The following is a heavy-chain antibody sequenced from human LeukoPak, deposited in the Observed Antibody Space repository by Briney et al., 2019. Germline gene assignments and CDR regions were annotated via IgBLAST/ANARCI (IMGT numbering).Heavy chain of an antibody. D-gene: IGHD3-10*02. CDR1: GYTFTGYY. Sequence: GASVKVSCKASGYTFTGYYMHWVRQAPGQGLEWMGWINPNSGGTNYAQKSQGRVTMTRDTSISTAYMELSRLRSDDTAMYYCARELLFGDPGRSDFDYWGQGTLVTVSS. V-gene: IGHV1-2*02. CDR2: INPNSGGT. J-gene: IGHJ4*02. CDR3: ARELLFGDPGRSDFDY.